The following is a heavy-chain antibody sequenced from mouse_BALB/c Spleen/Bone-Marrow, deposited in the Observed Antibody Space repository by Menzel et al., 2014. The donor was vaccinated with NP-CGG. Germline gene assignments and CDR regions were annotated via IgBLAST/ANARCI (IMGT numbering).Heavy chain of an antibody. CDR3: ARDGNPYWYFDV. V-gene: IGHV1-14*01. CDR2: INPYNDGT. Sequence: VQLQQSGPELVKPGASVKVSCKASGYTFTSYVMHWVKPKPGQGLEWIGYINPYNDGTKYNEKFKGKATLTSDKSSSTAYMELSSLTSEDSAVYYCARDGNPYWYFDVWGAGTTVTVSS. D-gene: IGHD2-1*01. J-gene: IGHJ1*01. CDR1: GYTFTSYV.